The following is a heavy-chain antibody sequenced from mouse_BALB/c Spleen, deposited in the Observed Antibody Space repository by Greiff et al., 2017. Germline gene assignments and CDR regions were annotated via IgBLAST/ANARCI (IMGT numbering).Heavy chain of an antibody. CDR2: SRNKANYYTT. CDR3: ARDAKYGNYRDAMDY. CDR1: GFTFSDFY. J-gene: IGHJ4*01. V-gene: IGHV7-1*02. Sequence: DVMLVESGGGLVQPGGSLRLSCATSGFTFSDFYMEWVRQPPGNRLEWIAASRNKANYYTTEYSASVKGRFIVSRDTSQSILYLQMNALRAEDTAIYYCARDAKYGNYRDAMDYWGQGTSVTVSS. D-gene: IGHD2-10*02.